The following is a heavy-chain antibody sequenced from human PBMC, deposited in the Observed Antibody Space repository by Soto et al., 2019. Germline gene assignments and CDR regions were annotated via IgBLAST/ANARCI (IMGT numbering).Heavy chain of an antibody. CDR3: ARDAFPTPQTSYYYDSSGYLGPFDY. CDR1: GFTFSSYS. D-gene: IGHD3-22*01. CDR2: INSSSSYI. V-gene: IGHV3-21*01. Sequence: GGSLRLSCAASGFTFSSYSMNWVRQAPGKGLERVSSINSSSSYIYYADSVKGRFTISRDNAKNSLYLQMNSLRAEDTAVYYCARDAFPTPQTSYYYDSSGYLGPFDYWGQGTLVTVSS. J-gene: IGHJ4*02.